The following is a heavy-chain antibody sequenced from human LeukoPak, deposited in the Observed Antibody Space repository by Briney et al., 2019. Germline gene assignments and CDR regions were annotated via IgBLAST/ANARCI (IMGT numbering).Heavy chain of an antibody. Sequence: ASVKVSCKASGYTFTSYDINWVRQATGQGLEWMGWMNPNSGNTGYAQKFQGSVTITRNTAISTAYMELSSLRSEDTAVYYCARAAGDYLDAFDIWGQGTMVTVSS. J-gene: IGHJ3*02. CDR3: ARAAGDYLDAFDI. V-gene: IGHV1-8*03. CDR2: MNPNSGNT. D-gene: IGHD4-17*01. CDR1: GYTFTSYD.